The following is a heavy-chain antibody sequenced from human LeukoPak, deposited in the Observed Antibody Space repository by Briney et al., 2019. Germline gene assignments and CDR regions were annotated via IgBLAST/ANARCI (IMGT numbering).Heavy chain of an antibody. CDR2: IKQDGSAK. CDR1: GFTFSNYW. J-gene: IGHJ4*02. D-gene: IGHD1-26*01. Sequence: GGSLRLSCAASGFTFSNYWMSWVRQAPGKGLEWVANIKQDGSAKYYVDSVKGRFTISRDNAKNSLYLQMNSLRAEDTGVYYCAREGVVGATANHYDHWGQGSLVTVSS. CDR3: AREGVVGATANHYDH. V-gene: IGHV3-7*01.